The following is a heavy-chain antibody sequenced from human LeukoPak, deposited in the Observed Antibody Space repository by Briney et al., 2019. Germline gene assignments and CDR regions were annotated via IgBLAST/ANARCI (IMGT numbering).Heavy chain of an antibody. V-gene: IGHV3-73*01. CDR3: TRRTGAGSYYFDF. J-gene: IGHJ4*02. Sequence: PGGSLRLSCAASGFTLSGSAMHWVRQASGKGPEWVGRIRSKANSYATAYAASVKGRFTISRDDSKNTAYLQMNSLKTEDTAVYHCTRRTGAGSYYFDFWGQGTLVTVSS. CDR1: GFTLSGSA. D-gene: IGHD6-25*01. CDR2: IRSKANSYAT.